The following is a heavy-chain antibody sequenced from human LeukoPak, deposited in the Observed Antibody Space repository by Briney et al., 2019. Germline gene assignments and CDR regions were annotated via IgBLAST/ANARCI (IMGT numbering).Heavy chain of an antibody. CDR2: IIPIFGTA. CDR3: ARLFGYCSGGSCDGMDV. D-gene: IGHD2-15*01. Sequence: SVKVSCKASGGTFSSYAISWVRQAPGQGLEWMGGIIPIFGTATYAQKFQGRVTITADESTSTAYMELSSLRSEDTAVYYCARLFGYCSGGSCDGMDVWGQGTTVTVSS. J-gene: IGHJ6*02. CDR1: GGTFSSYA. V-gene: IGHV1-69*13.